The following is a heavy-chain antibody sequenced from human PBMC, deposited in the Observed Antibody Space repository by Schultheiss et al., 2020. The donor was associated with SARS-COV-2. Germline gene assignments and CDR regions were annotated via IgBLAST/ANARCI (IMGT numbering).Heavy chain of an antibody. CDR1: GGSISSSNW. V-gene: IGHV4-4*02. CDR2: INHSGST. D-gene: IGHD2-2*02. Sequence: SCAVSGGSISSSNWWSWVRQPPGKGLEWIGEINHSGSTNYNPSLKSRVTISVDTSKNQFSLKLSSVTAADTAVYYCARSLVRSRYCSSTSCYSYYYGMDVWGQGTTVTGSS. J-gene: IGHJ6*02. CDR3: ARSLVRSRYCSSTSCYSYYYGMDV.